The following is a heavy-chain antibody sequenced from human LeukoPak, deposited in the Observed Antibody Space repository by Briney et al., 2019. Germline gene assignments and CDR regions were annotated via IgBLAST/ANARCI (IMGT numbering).Heavy chain of an antibody. J-gene: IGHJ4*02. Sequence: ASVKVSCMVSGYTLTELSMLWVRQAPGKGLEWMGGFDPEDGETIYAQKFQGRVTMTEDTSTDTAYMELSSLRSEDTAVYYCVCCSSTSCYGGYYFDYWRQGTLVTVSS. CDR3: VCCSSTSCYGGYYFDY. V-gene: IGHV1-24*01. D-gene: IGHD2-2*01. CDR2: FDPEDGET. CDR1: GYTLTELS.